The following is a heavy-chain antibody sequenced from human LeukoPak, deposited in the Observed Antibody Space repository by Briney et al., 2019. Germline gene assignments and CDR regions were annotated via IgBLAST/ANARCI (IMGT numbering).Heavy chain of an antibody. CDR2: IRYDGSNK. CDR1: GFTFSSYG. J-gene: IGHJ4*02. V-gene: IGHV3-30*02. Sequence: GGSLRLSCAASGFTFSSYGMHWVRQAPGKGLEWVAFIRYDGSNKYYADSVKGRFTTSRDNSKNTLYLQMNSLRAEDTAVYYCAKGGRGYSGYDLDYWGQGTLVTVSS. D-gene: IGHD5-12*01. CDR3: AKGGRGYSGYDLDY.